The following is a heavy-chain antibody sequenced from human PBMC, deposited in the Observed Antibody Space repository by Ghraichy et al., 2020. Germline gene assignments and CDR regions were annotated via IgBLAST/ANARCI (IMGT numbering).Heavy chain of an antibody. CDR2: IKQDGSEK. D-gene: IGHD5-12*01. Sequence: ASGKGLEWVGNIKQDGSEKNYMDSVKGRFTISRDNAQNSLYLQMNSLRAEDTAVYYCARDAGNSGYDLLDLWGQGTLVTVSS. V-gene: IGHV3-7*01. J-gene: IGHJ5*02. CDR3: ARDAGNSGYDLLDL.